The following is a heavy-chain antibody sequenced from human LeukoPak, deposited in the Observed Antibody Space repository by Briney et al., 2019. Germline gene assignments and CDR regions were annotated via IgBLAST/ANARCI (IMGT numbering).Heavy chain of an antibody. CDR2: INHSGST. J-gene: IGHJ4*02. CDR3: ARGDYYDILTGYRGLDY. V-gene: IGHV4-34*01. Sequence: SETLSLTCAVYGGSFSGYYWSWLRQPPGKGLEWIGEINHSGSTNYNPSLKSRVTISVDTSKNQFSLKLSSVTAADTAVYYCARGDYYDILTGYRGLDYWGQGTLVTVSS. D-gene: IGHD3-9*01. CDR1: GGSFSGYY.